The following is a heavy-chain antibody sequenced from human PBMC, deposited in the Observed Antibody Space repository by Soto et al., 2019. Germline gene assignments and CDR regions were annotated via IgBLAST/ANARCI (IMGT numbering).Heavy chain of an antibody. D-gene: IGHD2-21*01. CDR1: GGSIDTGCFY. Sequence: QVQLQESGPGLVKPSQTLTLTCSVSGGSIDTGCFYWSWARQLPGKGLQWIGYIYYTGAAYYNPALESIVVISLDTSATQFSLSLTSLTAADTAVYYCASGPVNDISFDTWGQGRLVTVSS. V-gene: IGHV4-31*01. CDR3: ASGPVNDISFDT. CDR2: IYYTGAA. J-gene: IGHJ4*02.